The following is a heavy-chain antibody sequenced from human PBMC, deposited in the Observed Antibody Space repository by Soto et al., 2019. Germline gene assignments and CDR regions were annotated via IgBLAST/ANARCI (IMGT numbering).Heavy chain of an antibody. CDR1: GFTFSSYG. Sequence: GGSLRLSCAASGFTFSSYGMHWVRQAPGKGLEWVAVISYDGSNKYYADSVKGRFTISRDNSKNTLYLQMNSLRAEDTAVYYCAKDLDIVVVVAATQIFDYWGQGTLVTVS. J-gene: IGHJ4*02. CDR2: ISYDGSNK. CDR3: AKDLDIVVVVAATQIFDY. V-gene: IGHV3-30*18. D-gene: IGHD2-15*01.